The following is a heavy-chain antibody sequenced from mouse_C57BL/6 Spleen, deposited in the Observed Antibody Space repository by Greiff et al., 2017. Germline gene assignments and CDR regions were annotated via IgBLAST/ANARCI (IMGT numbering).Heavy chain of an antibody. CDR3: AWYYGSRRGYAMDY. V-gene: IGHV1-22*01. J-gene: IGHJ4*01. CDR2: INPNNGGT. CDR1: GYTFTDYN. Sequence: EVQLQQSGPELVKPGASVKMSCKASGYTFTDYNMHWVKQSHGKSLEWIGYINPNNGGTSYNQKFKGKATLTVNKSSSTAYMELRSLTSEDSAVYYCAWYYGSRRGYAMDYWGQGTSVTVSS. D-gene: IGHD1-1*01.